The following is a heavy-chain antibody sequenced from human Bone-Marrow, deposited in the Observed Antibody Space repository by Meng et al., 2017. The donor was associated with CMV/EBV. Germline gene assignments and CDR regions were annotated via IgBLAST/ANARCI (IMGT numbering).Heavy chain of an antibody. CDR2: IKEDGSQK. J-gene: IGHJ4*02. CDR1: GFTFSSSG. Sequence: GESLKISCAASGFTFSSSGMHWVRQAPGKGPEWVATIKEDGSQKFYSASVKGRFTISRDNAQNSLYLQMNNLSPEDTAMYYCARFASVGYWGQGTLVTVSS. D-gene: IGHD3-16*01. CDR3: ARFASVGY. V-gene: IGHV3-7*03.